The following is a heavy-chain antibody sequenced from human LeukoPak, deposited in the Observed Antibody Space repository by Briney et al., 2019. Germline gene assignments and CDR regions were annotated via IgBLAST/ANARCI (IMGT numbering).Heavy chain of an antibody. V-gene: IGHV4-31*03. J-gene: IGHJ3*02. CDR3: ARAAWRGTNSRDAFDI. CDR1: GGSISSGGDY. Sequence: SETLSLTCTVSGGSISSGGDYWSWIRQHPGKGLEWIGYISYSGTTYYNPPLNSRITISLDTSKNQFSLELSSVTAADTAVYYCARAAWRGTNSRDAFDIWGLGTVVTVSS. D-gene: IGHD4/OR15-4a*01. CDR2: ISYSGTT.